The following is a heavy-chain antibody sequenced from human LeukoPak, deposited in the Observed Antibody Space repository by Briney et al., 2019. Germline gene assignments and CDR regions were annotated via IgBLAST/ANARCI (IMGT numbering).Heavy chain of an antibody. Sequence: GGSLRLSCAASGFTFSSYGMHWVRQAPGKGLEWVANIIQDGSEKYYVDSVKGRFTISRDNAKRSLYLQMNSLRAEDTAVYYCARLPTKDIVVVPAAERCFDLWGRGTLVTVSS. CDR3: ARLPTKDIVVVPAAERCFDL. J-gene: IGHJ2*01. D-gene: IGHD2-2*01. V-gene: IGHV3-7*01. CDR1: GFTFSSYG. CDR2: IIQDGSEK.